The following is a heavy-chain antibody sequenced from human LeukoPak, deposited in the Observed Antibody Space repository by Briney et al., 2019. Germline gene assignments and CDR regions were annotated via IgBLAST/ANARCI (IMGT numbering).Heavy chain of an antibody. D-gene: IGHD3-3*01. CDR3: AKDVVPLGPSYYDFWSGALDY. CDR2: ISYDGSNK. CDR1: GFTFSSYG. V-gene: IGHV3-30*18. Sequence: GRSLRLSCAASGFTFSSYGMHWVRQAPGKGLEWVAVISYDGSNKYYADSVEGRFTISRDNSKNTLYLQMNSLRAEDTAVYYCAKDVVPLGPSYYDFWSGALDYWGQGTLVTVSS. J-gene: IGHJ4*02.